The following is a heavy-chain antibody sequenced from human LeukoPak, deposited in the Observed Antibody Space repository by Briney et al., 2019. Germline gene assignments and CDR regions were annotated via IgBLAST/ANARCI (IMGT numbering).Heavy chain of an antibody. J-gene: IGHJ4*02. CDR3: ARSPTRNCGGDCYLDY. D-gene: IGHD2-21*02. Sequence: PGRSLRLSCAASGFTFSSYGMHWVRQAPGKGLEWVAVIWYDGSNKYYADSVKGRFTISRDNSKNTLYLQMNSLRAEDTAVYYCARSPTRNCGGDCYLDYWGQGTLVTVSS. CDR2: IWYDGSNK. CDR1: GFTFSSYG. V-gene: IGHV3-33*01.